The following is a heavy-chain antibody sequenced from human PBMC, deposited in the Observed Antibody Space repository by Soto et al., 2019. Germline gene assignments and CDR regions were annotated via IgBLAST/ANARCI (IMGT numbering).Heavy chain of an antibody. Sequence: GSAVKVSCKASGYTFTSYGISWGRQAPGQGLEWMGWISAYNGNTNYAQKLQGRVTMTTDTSTSTAYMELRSLRSDDTAVYYCARVGSSTICWHRYYYYGLAVSGHGTTVAGSS. D-gene: IGHD2-2*01. CDR3: ARVGSSTICWHRYYYYGLAV. CDR1: GYTFTSYG. J-gene: IGHJ6*02. V-gene: IGHV1-18*04. CDR2: ISAYNGNT.